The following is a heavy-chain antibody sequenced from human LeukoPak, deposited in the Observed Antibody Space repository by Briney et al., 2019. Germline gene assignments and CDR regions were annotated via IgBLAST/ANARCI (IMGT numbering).Heavy chain of an antibody. D-gene: IGHD2-2*01. CDR2: IWYDGSNK. CDR1: GFTFSSYG. V-gene: IGHV3-33*01. CDR3: ARDQPALGIDY. Sequence: GRSLRLSCAASGFTFSSYGIHWVRQAPGKGLEWVAVIWYDGSNKYYADSVKGRFTISRDNSKNTLYLQMNSLRAEDTAVYYCARDQPALGIDYWGQGTLVTVPS. J-gene: IGHJ4*02.